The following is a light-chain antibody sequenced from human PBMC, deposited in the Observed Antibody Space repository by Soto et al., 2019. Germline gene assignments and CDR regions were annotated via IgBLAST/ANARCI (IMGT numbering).Light chain of an antibody. V-gene: IGLV2-8*01. CDR2: GVT. J-gene: IGLJ3*02. Sequence: QSALAQPPSASGSPGQSVTISCTGSGSDIGAYNFVSWYQQHPGKAPKLMIFGVTERPSGVPDRFSGSKSGNTASLTVSGFQADDEAVYYCYSYAGRNIWVFGGGTQLTVL. CDR1: GSDIGAYNF. CDR3: YSYAGRNIWV.